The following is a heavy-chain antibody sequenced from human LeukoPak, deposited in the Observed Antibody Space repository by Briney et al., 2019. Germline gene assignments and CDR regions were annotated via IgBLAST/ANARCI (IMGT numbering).Heavy chain of an antibody. CDR3: AVGYCSGGSCPQHFDY. CDR1: GGSFSGYY. Sequence: SETLSLTCAVYGGSFSGYYWSWIRQPPGKGLKWIGEINHSGSTNYNPSLKSRVTISVDTSKNQFSLKLSSVTAADTAVYYCAVGYCSGGSCPQHFDYWGQGTLVTVSS. V-gene: IGHV4-34*01. CDR2: INHSGST. J-gene: IGHJ4*02. D-gene: IGHD2-15*01.